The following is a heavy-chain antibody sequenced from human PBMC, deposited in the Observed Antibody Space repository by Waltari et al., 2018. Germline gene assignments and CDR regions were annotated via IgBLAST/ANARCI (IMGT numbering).Heavy chain of an antibody. Sequence: EVQLVESGGGVVRPEGYLRLACSASGFSFDDHGLTLVRQDAGKGLEWVAGINLSGASINNANYVKGRMTTARDNVKNSLHLQMDSLGAEDTALYDGARDARGKQERVTGFDYWGQGALVTVSS. CDR2: INLSGASI. V-gene: IGHV3-20*01. D-gene: IGHD6-13*01. CDR1: GFSFDDHG. J-gene: IGHJ4*02. CDR3: ARDARGKQERVTGFDY.